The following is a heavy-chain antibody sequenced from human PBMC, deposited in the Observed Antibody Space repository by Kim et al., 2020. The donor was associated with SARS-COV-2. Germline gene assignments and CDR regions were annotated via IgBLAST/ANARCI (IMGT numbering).Heavy chain of an antibody. D-gene: IGHD5-12*01. J-gene: IGHJ6*02. CDR3: AKDFRGYSGYDSLYYYYGMDV. Sequence: FTISRDNSKNTLYLQMNSLRAEDTAVYYCAKDFRGYSGYDSLYYYYGMDVWGQGTTVTVSS. V-gene: IGHV3-30*02.